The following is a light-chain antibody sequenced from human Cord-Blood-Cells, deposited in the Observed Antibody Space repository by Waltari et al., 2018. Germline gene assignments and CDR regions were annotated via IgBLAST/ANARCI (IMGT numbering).Light chain of an antibody. Sequence: ESVLTQYPATLSLSPGERATLSCRASQSVSSYLAWYQQKPGQAPRLLIYEASNRATGIPGRFSGSGSRTDFTLTISSLEPEDFAVYYCQQRSNWITFGQGTRLEIK. CDR2: EAS. V-gene: IGKV3-11*01. J-gene: IGKJ5*01. CDR1: QSVSSY. CDR3: QQRSNWIT.